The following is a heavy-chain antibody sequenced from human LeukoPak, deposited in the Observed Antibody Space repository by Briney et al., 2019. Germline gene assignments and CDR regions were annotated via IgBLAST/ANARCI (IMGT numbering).Heavy chain of an antibody. D-gene: IGHD1-1*01. CDR1: GYTFIGYS. CDR3: ARDKSIGWERYPPDY. V-gene: IGHV1-2*02. Sequence: GAAVTVSCKASGYTFIGYSIYWVRQAPAQGREWMGRIDPDSGGTDYAQKLQDRVTVTSDTSINTVYTELSRLRSDDTAVYFCARDKSIGWERYPPDYWGQGTLVTVSS. CDR2: IDPDSGGT. J-gene: IGHJ4*01.